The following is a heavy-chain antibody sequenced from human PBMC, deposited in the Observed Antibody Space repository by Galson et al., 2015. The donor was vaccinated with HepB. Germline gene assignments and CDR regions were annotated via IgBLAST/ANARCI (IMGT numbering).Heavy chain of an antibody. D-gene: IGHD3-16*01. V-gene: IGHV3-11*01. J-gene: IGHJ5*02. CDR3: ARATLRRFDP. Sequence: SLRLSCAATGFTFNDYSMTWIRQAPGKGLEWLSYISDSGSTKFYADSVRGRFTISRDNAKNSLYLQINSLRAEDTAMYYCARATLRRFDPWGQGTLVTVSS. CDR1: GFTFNDYS. CDR2: ISDSGSTK.